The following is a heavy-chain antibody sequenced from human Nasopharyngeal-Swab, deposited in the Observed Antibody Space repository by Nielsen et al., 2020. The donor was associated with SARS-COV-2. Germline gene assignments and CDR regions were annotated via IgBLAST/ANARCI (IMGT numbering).Heavy chain of an antibody. CDR2: TRRNDFGGAT. Sequence: GESLKISCAASGFTFGDHGMSWVRQAPGKGLEWLGFTRRNDFGGATDYAASVKGRVTISRDDSKSIAYLEINSLKTEDTAVYYCTRESCSGGNCYWGDYFDYWGQGTLVTVSS. CDR1: GFTFGDHG. D-gene: IGHD2-15*01. J-gene: IGHJ4*02. V-gene: IGHV3-49*04. CDR3: TRESCSGGNCYWGDYFDY.